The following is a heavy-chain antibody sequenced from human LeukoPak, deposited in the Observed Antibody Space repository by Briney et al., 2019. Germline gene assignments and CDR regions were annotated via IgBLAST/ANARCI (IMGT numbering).Heavy chain of an antibody. CDR1: GGSFSGYY. D-gene: IGHD4-17*01. CDR3: ARTRAPVTTSRRPHYYYYYYMDV. V-gene: IGHV4-34*01. CDR2: INHSGST. J-gene: IGHJ6*03. Sequence: PSETLSLTCAVYGGSFSGYYWSWIRQPPGKGLEWIGEINHSGSTNYNPSLKSRVTISVDTSKNQFSLKLSSVTAADTAVYYCARTRAPVTTSRRPHYYYYYYMDVWGKGTTVTVSS.